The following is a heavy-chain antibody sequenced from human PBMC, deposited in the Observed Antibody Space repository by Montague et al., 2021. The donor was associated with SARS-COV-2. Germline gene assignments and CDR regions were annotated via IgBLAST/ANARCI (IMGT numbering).Heavy chain of an antibody. Sequence: SETLSLTCAVYGGSFSGYDWTWIRQSPGKGLEWIGEITDNGSTKYNPSLKSRVTVSSDTSKNQFSLKLKSVTAADTAVYYCARGRVEITMMAVEFTGGIYYFDYWGWGTLVIVSS. CDR3: ARGRVEITMMAVEFTGGIYYFDY. D-gene: IGHD3-22*01. J-gene: IGHJ4*02. CDR1: GGSFSGYD. V-gene: IGHV4-34*01. CDR2: ITDNGST.